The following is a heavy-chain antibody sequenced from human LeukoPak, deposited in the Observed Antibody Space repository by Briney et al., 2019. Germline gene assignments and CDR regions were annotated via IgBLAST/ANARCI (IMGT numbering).Heavy chain of an antibody. J-gene: IGHJ4*02. CDR1: GFTFSSYA. CDR2: ISYDGSNK. V-gene: IGHV3-30-3*01. D-gene: IGHD6-13*01. Sequence: PGRSLRLSCAASGFTFSSYAMHWVRQAPGKGLEWVAVISYDGSNKYYADSVKGRFTISRDNSKNTLYLQMNSLRAEDTAVYYCAREYEQQLVRTLDYWGQGTLVTVSS. CDR3: AREYEQQLVRTLDY.